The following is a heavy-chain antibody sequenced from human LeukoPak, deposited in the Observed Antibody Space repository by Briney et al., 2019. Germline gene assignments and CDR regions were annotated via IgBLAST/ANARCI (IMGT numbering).Heavy chain of an antibody. Sequence: ASVKVSFKASGYTFSNFGISWVRQAPGQGLEWMGWISGNNDNPNYGQKFQGRLTVTTDSSTSTAYMELRNLRSDDTAAYYCARDGTSTDDYWGQGTLVTVSS. D-gene: IGHD2-2*01. J-gene: IGHJ4*02. CDR3: ARDGTSTDDY. CDR2: ISGNNDNP. V-gene: IGHV1-18*01. CDR1: GYTFSNFG.